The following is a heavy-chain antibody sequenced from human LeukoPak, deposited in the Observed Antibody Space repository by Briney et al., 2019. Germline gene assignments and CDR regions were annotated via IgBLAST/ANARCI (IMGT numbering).Heavy chain of an antibody. CDR3: ARVGAAGFYRAFDI. CDR1: GYTFTDYY. V-gene: IGHV1-69*05. D-gene: IGHD6-13*01. CDR2: IIPIFGTA. J-gene: IGHJ3*02. Sequence: GASVKVSCKASGYTFTDYYMHWVQQAPGQGLEWMGGIIPIFGTANYAQKFQGRVTITTDESTSTAYMELSSLRSEDTAVYYCARVGAAGFYRAFDIWGQGTMVTVSS.